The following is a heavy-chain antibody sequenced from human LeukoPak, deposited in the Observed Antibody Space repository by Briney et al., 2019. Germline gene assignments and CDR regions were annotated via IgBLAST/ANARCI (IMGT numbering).Heavy chain of an antibody. CDR3: VKAREINYFDY. CDR1: GFTFSSYA. V-gene: IGHV3-64D*06. CDR2: ISSNGGST. D-gene: IGHD1-26*01. Sequence: TGGSLRLSCSASGFTFSSYAMHWVRQAPGKGLEYVSAISSNGGSTYYADSVKGRFTIPRDNSKNTLYLQMSSLRAEDTAVYYCVKAREINYFDYWGQGTLVTVSS. J-gene: IGHJ4*02.